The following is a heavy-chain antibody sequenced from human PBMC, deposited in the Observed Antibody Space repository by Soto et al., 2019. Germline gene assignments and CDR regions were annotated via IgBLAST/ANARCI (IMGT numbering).Heavy chain of an antibody. D-gene: IGHD3-3*01. CDR3: ARAGDFWRPEYNWFDP. J-gene: IGHJ5*02. V-gene: IGHV3-48*03. CDR2: ISSSGSTI. Sequence: GGSLRLSCAASGFTFSSYEMNWVRQAPGKGLEWVSYISSSGSTIYYADSVKGRFTISRDNAKNSLYLQMNSLRAEDTAVYYCARAGDFWRPEYNWFDPWGRGTLVTVSS. CDR1: GFTFSSYE.